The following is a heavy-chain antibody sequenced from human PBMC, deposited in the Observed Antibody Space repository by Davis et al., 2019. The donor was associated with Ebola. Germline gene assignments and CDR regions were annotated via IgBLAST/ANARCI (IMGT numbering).Heavy chain of an antibody. CDR2: IYYSGAT. J-gene: IGHJ6*03. V-gene: IGHV4-4*02. D-gene: IGHD6-19*01. CDR1: GFTFSSNAM. Sequence: PGGSLRLSCAASGFTFSSNAMSWVRQSPGKGLEWIGRIYYSGATDYNASLKSRVTLSVDRSKNQFSLRLSSMSAADTAVYYCARLGYSSSFMDVWGTGTTVIVSS. CDR3: ARLGYSSSFMDV.